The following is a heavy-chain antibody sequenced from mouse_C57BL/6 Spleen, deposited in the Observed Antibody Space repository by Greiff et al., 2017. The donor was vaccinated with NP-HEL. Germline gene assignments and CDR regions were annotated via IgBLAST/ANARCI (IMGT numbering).Heavy chain of an antibody. V-gene: IGHV1-59*01. CDR1: GYTFTSYW. J-gene: IGHJ2*01. D-gene: IGHD1-1*01. Sequence: VQLQQPGAELVRPGTSVKLSCKASGYTFTSYWMHWVQQRPGQGLEWIGVIDPSDSYTNYNQKFKGKATLTVDTSSSTAYMQLSSLTSEDSAVYYCGLRNYWGQGTTLTVSS. CDR2: IDPSDSYT. CDR3: GLRNY.